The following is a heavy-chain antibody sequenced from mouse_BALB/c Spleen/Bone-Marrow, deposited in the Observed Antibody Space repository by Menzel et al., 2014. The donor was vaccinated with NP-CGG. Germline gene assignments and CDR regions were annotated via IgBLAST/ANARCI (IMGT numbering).Heavy chain of an antibody. D-gene: IGHD2-2*01. CDR3: ARSYGYERSWFAY. V-gene: IGHV1-18*01. CDR2: INPNNGGT. Sequence: DVKLVESGPELVKTGASVKISCKPSGYTFTEYTMHWVKQSHGESLEWIGGINPNNGGTSYNQKFKGKATLTVDKSSSTAYRELRSLTSEDSAVYYCARSYGYERSWFAYWGQGTLVTVSA. J-gene: IGHJ3*01. CDR1: GYTFTEYT.